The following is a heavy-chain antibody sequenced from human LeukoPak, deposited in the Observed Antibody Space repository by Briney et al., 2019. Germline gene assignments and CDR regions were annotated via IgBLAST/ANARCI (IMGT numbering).Heavy chain of an antibody. V-gene: IGHV4-39*01. CDR1: GGSISSSSYY. J-gene: IGHJ4*02. CDR3: ARLPSFDY. Sequence: SETLSLTCTVSGGSISSSSYYWGWIRQPPGKGLEWIGSIYYSGSTYYNPPLKSRVTISVDTSKNQFSLKLSSVTAADTAVYYCARLPSFDYWGQGTLVTVSS. CDR2: IYYSGST.